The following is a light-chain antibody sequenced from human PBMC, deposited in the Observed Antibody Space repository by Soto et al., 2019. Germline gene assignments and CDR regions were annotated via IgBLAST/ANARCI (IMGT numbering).Light chain of an antibody. Sequence: QSALTQPASVSGSPGQSITISCTGTSSDVGSYNPVSWYQQHPGKAPKLMIYEGSKRPSGVSNRFSGSKSGNTASLTISGVQAEGEADYFCCLYAGSVVFGGGTKLTVL. V-gene: IGLV2-23*01. CDR3: CLYAGSVV. J-gene: IGLJ2*01. CDR2: EGS. CDR1: SSDVGSYNP.